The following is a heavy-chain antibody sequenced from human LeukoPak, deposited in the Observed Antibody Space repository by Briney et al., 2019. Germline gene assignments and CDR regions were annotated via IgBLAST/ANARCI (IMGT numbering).Heavy chain of an antibody. J-gene: IGHJ6*03. CDR2: IYYSGST. V-gene: IGHV4-59*01. CDR3: ASKYYDFWSGPGNYYYYMDV. Sequence: SETLSLTCTVSGGSISSYYWSWIRQPPGKGLEWIGYIYYSGSTNYNPSLKSRVTISVDTSKNQFSLKLSSVTAADTAVYYCASKYYDFWSGPGNYYYYMDVWGKGTTVTVSS. CDR1: GGSISSYY. D-gene: IGHD3-3*01.